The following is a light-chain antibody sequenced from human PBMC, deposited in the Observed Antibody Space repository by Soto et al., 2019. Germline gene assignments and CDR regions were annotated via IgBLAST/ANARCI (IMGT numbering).Light chain of an antibody. CDR3: EQYNSYYT. CDR2: DAS. Sequence: DIQMTQSPSTLSASVGDRVTITCRASQSISSWLAWYQQKPGKAPKLLIYDASSLASGVPSRFSGSGSGTEFPLTTISQQADHFATYYCEQYNSYYTFGQGTNLEIK. J-gene: IGKJ2*01. V-gene: IGKV1-5*01. CDR1: QSISSW.